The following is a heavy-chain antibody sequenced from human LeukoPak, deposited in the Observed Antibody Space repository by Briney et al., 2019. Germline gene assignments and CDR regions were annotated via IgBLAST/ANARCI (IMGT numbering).Heavy chain of an antibody. V-gene: IGHV1-18*01. CDR1: GGTFSSYA. Sequence: EASVNVSCKASGGTFSSYAISWVRQAPGQGLEWMGWISAYNGNTNYAQKLQGRVTMTTDTSTSTAYMELRSLRSDDTAVYYCARDREYSQYYDFWSGYYNGDAFDIWGQGTMVTVSS. D-gene: IGHD3-3*01. J-gene: IGHJ3*02. CDR3: ARDREYSQYYDFWSGYYNGDAFDI. CDR2: ISAYNGNT.